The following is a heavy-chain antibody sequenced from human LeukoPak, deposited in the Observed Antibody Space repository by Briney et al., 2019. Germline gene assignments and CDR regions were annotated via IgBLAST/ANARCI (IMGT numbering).Heavy chain of an antibody. CDR1: GFTFSGYW. D-gene: IGHD2-15*01. Sequence: GGSLRLSCAASGFTFSGYWMQWVRQAPGKGLVWVSRINGDGSGTSDADSVKGRFTISRDNAENTLYLEMKSLRADDTAVYYCARVGGSWFSDYWGQGTLVTVSS. CDR2: INGDGSGT. V-gene: IGHV3-74*01. J-gene: IGHJ4*02. CDR3: ARVGGSWFSDY.